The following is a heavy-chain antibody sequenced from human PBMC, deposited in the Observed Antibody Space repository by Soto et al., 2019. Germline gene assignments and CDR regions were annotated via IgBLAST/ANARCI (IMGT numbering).Heavy chain of an antibody. D-gene: IGHD6-13*01. CDR3: AREGAAAAGTQIDY. CDR1: GGTFSSYA. CDR2: IIPIFGTA. Sequence: QVQLVQSGAEVKKPWSSVKVSCKASGGTFSSYAISWVRQAPGQGLEWMGGIIPIFGTANYAQKFQGRVTITADESTSTAYVEVSSLRSEDTAVYYCAREGAAAAGTQIDYGGQGTLVPVSS. V-gene: IGHV1-69*01. J-gene: IGHJ4*02.